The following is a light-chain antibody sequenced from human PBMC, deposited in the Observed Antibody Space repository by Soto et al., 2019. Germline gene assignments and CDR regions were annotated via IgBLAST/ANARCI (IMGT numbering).Light chain of an antibody. CDR3: QPYGSSPPYT. V-gene: IGKV3-20*01. Sequence: EIVLTQSPGTLSLSPGERATLSCRASQSVSSSYLVWYHQKPGQAPRLLIYGASSRATGIPDRFSGSGSGTDFTLTISRLEPEDFAVYYCQPYGSSPPYTFGQGNKLEIK. CDR2: GAS. CDR1: QSVSSSY. J-gene: IGKJ2*01.